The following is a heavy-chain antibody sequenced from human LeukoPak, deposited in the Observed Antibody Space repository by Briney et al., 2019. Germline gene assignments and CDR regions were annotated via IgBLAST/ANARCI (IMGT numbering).Heavy chain of an antibody. CDR2: ISWNSGSI. V-gene: IGHV3-9*01. Sequence: PGGSLRLSCAASGFTFSNYAMSWVRQAPGKGLEWVSGISWNSGSIGYADSVKGRFTISRDNAKNSLYLQMNSLRAEDTALYYCAKDIIGGSYYGSGSYSFFTVTAFDYWGQGTLVTVSS. J-gene: IGHJ4*02. CDR3: AKDIIGGSYYGSGSYSFFTVTAFDY. CDR1: GFTFSNYA. D-gene: IGHD3-10*01.